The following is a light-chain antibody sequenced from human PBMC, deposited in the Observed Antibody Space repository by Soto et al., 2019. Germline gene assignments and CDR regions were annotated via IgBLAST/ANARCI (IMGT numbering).Light chain of an antibody. J-gene: IGLJ3*02. CDR1: SGHINYA. CDR2: LNSDGSH. V-gene: IGLV4-69*01. CDR3: QTWGTGIGV. Sequence: QPVLTQSPSASASLGASVKLTCTLSSGHINYAIAWHQQQPEKGPRYLMKLNSDGSHTKGDGIPDRFSGSSSGAERYLTIARLQSEDGADYYCQTWGTGIGVFGGGTTLTVL.